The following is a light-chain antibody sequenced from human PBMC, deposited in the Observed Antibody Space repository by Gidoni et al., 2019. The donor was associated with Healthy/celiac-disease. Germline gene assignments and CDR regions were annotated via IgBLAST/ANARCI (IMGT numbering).Light chain of an antibody. CDR2: GAS. Sequence: EIVMTQSPAPLSVSPGERATLSCRASQSGSSSNLAWDQQNPGQAPRLLIYGASTRATGIPARFRGSGSGTEFTLTISSLQSEDCAVYYCQQYSNGPRTFGQGTKVEIK. V-gene: IGKV3-15*01. J-gene: IGKJ1*01. CDR1: QSGSSSN. CDR3: QQYSNGPRT.